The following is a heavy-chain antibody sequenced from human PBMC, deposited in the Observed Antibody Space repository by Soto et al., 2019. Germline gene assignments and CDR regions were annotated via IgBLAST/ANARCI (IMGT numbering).Heavy chain of an antibody. J-gene: IGHJ4*02. CDR2: IYYSGST. CDR1: GGSISSYY. V-gene: IGHV4-59*12. CDR3: AREYYDILTGYPYLYYFDY. D-gene: IGHD3-9*01. Sequence: SETLSLTCTVSGGSISSYYWSWIRQPPGKGLERIGYIYYSGSTNYNPSLKSRVTISVDTSKNQFSLKLSSVTAADTAVYYCAREYYDILTGYPYLYYFDYWGQGTLVTVSS.